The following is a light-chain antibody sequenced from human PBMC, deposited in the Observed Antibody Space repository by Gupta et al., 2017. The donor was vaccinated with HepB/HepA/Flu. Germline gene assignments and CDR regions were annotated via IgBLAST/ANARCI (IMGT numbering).Light chain of an antibody. Sequence: DVMMTQSRLSLPVTLGQPASISCRSSQSLVYSDGNTYWNWFQQRPGQSPRRLIYKVSNRDSGVPDRFSGSGSGTDFTLKISRVEAEAVGVYYCKQGTPSPRTFGQGTKVEIK. CDR2: KVS. CDR1: QSLVYSDGNTY. CDR3: KQGTPSPRT. J-gene: IGKJ1*01. V-gene: IGKV2-30*01.